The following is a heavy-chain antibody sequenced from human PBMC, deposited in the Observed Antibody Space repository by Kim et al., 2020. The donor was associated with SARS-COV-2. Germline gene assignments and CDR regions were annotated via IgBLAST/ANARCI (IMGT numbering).Heavy chain of an antibody. V-gene: IGHV5-51*01. CDR3: ARRGGGSSYSFDY. J-gene: IGHJ4*02. D-gene: IGHD6-6*01. Sequence: YSPSFQGQVTISADKSIRAAYLQWSSLKASDTAIYYCARRGGGSSYSFDYWGQGTLVTVPT.